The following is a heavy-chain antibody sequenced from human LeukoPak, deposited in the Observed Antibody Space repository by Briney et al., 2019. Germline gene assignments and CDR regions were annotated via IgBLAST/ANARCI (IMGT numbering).Heavy chain of an antibody. CDR3: ARVFYGDYQYFDY. D-gene: IGHD4-17*01. Sequence: GASVKVSCKASGYTFTSYGITWVRQAPGQGLEWMGWISAYSAKTNYAQKFQGRVTMTTDTSTRTAYMELRSLRSDDTAVYYCARVFYGDYQYFDYWGQGTLVTVSP. V-gene: IGHV1-18*01. CDR2: ISAYSAKT. CDR1: GYTFTSYG. J-gene: IGHJ4*02.